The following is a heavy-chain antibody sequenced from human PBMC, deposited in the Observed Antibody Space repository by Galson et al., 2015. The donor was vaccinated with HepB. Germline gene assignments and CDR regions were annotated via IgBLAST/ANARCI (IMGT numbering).Heavy chain of an antibody. CDR2: ISSNGGST. D-gene: IGHD3-3*01. CDR3: VKGASYDFWSGYWSIPWGGMDV. CDR1: GFTFSSYA. Sequence: SLRLSCAASGFTFSSYAMHWVRQAPGKGLEYVSAISSNGGSTYYADSVKGRFTISRDNSKNTLYLQMSSLRAEDTAVYYCVKGASYDFWSGYWSIPWGGMDVWGQGTTVTVSS. V-gene: IGHV3-64D*09. J-gene: IGHJ6*02.